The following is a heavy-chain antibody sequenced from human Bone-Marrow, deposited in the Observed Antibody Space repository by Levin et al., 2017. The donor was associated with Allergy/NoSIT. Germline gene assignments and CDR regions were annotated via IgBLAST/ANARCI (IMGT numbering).Heavy chain of an antibody. CDR2: ISGSGETS. CDR1: GFIFSDYA. CDR3: AKGREQWLAELDF. Sequence: PGGSLRLSCAASGFIFSDYAVTWVRQAPGKGLEWVSTISGSGETSYYADFVKGRFTISRDNSRNTLDLQMNNLRVEDTAFYYCAKGREQWLAELDFWGQGTLVSVSS. V-gene: IGHV3-23*01. D-gene: IGHD6-19*01. J-gene: IGHJ4*02.